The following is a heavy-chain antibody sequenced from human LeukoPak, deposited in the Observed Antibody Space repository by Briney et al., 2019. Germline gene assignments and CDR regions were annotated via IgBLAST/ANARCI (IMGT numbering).Heavy chain of an antibody. D-gene: IGHD4-11*01. V-gene: IGHV3-74*01. J-gene: IGHJ4*02. CDR3: ARDPGHSNYINDY. CDR2: ISSDGTNT. Sequence: GGSLRLSCAASGFTFSNYWMHWVRQSPGKGLVWVSRISSDGTNTNYADSVKGRFTISRDNAENTLYLQMTSLRAEDTAVYYCARDPGHSNYINDYWGQGTLATVSS. CDR1: GFTFSNYW.